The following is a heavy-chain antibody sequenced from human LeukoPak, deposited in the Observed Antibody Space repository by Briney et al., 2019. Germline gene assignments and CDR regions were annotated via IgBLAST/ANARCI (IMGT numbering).Heavy chain of an antibody. V-gene: IGHV3-7*04. CDR3: ARGLAAAGAYYYYYMDV. J-gene: IGHJ6*03. CDR1: GFTSSSYW. Sequence: SGGSLRLSCAASGFTSSSYWMSWVRQAPGKGLEWVANIKQDGSEKYYVDSVKGRFTISRDNARNSLYLQMNSLRAEDTAVYYCARGLAAAGAYYYYYMDVWGKGTTVTVSS. CDR2: IKQDGSEK. D-gene: IGHD6-13*01.